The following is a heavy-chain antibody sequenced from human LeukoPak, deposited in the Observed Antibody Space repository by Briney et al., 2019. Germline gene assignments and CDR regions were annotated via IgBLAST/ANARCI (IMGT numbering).Heavy chain of an antibody. Sequence: PSETLSLTCTVSGGSISSGSYYWSWIRQPAGTGLEWIGRIYTSGSTNYNPSLKSRVTMSVDMSKNQFSLKLSSMIAADTAVYYCARVSSSWYQDWYFDLWGRGTLVTVPS. CDR1: GGSISSGSYY. D-gene: IGHD6-13*01. CDR3: ARVSSSWYQDWYFDL. CDR2: IYTSGST. V-gene: IGHV4-61*02. J-gene: IGHJ2*01.